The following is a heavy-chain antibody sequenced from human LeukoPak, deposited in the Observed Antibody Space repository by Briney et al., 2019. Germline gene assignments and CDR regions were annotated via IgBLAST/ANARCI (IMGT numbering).Heavy chain of an antibody. V-gene: IGHV4-59*11. CDR2: VFDSGRT. CDR1: GGSMATHH. D-gene: IGHD2-21*01. Sequence: SETLSLTCTVSGGSMATHHWNWIRKTPGRGLEWIGYVFDSGRTKENPSLKSRVTLSADTSKNQFSLKLSSVTAADTAVYYCATARDLEYWGQGTLVTVSS. J-gene: IGHJ4*02. CDR3: ATARDLEY.